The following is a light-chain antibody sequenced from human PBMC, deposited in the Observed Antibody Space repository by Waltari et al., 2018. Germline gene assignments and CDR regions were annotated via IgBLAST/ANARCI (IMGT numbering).Light chain of an antibody. CDR2: WAS. Sequence: DIVMTQSPASLAVSLGERATISCKTSESVLYSSNNKNHLAWYQQKPGQPPRLRLYWASTRESGVPDRFIGSGSETDFTLTVTSLQAEDVAVYYCQQYYNTPLTFGGGTKVEVK. CDR3: QQYYNTPLT. J-gene: IGKJ4*01. V-gene: IGKV4-1*01. CDR1: ESVLYSSNNKNH.